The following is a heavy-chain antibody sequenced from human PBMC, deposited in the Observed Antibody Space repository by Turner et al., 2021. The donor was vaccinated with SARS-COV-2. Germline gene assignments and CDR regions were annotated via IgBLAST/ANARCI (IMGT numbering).Heavy chain of an antibody. J-gene: IGHJ6*02. CDR2: IYSGGST. D-gene: IGHD2-15*01. CDR1: GFTVSSNY. CDR3: ARDLAYYGMDV. Sequence: EVQLVETGGGLLQPGGSLRLSCAASGFTVSSNYMSWVRQAPGKGLEWVSVIYSGGSTFYADSVKGRFTISRDNSKNTLYLQMNSLRAEDTAVYYCARDLAYYGMDVWGQGTTVTVSS. V-gene: IGHV3-53*02.